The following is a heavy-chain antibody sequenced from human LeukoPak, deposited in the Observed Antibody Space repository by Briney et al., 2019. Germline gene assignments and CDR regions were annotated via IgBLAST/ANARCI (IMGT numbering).Heavy chain of an antibody. CDR1: GYSFTSYW. V-gene: IGHV5-51*01. D-gene: IGHD6-13*01. Sequence: GESLKISCKGSGYSFTSYWIGWVRQMPGKGLEWMGIIYPGDSDTRYSPSCQGQVTISADESISTAYLQWSSLKASDTAMYYCARSRGGDSIAAAGNFDYWGQGTLVTVSS. CDR3: ARSRGGDSIAAAGNFDY. J-gene: IGHJ4*02. CDR2: IYPGDSDT.